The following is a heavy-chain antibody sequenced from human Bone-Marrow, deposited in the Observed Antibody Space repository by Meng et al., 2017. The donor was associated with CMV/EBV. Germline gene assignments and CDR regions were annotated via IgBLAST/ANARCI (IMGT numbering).Heavy chain of an antibody. V-gene: IGHV3-21*01. D-gene: IGHD3-10*02. J-gene: IGHJ5*01. Sequence: GGSLRLSCAASGFTLSSPSMHWVRQAPGKGLEWVSAIYSCGNFMYYGASVKGRFATSRDNANTAVYLQMNSLRVDDTAIYYCVRDGRQFVPGGYWFDAWGRGSLVTVSS. CDR3: VRDGRQFVPGGYWFDA. CDR1: GFTLSSPS. CDR2: IYSCGNFM.